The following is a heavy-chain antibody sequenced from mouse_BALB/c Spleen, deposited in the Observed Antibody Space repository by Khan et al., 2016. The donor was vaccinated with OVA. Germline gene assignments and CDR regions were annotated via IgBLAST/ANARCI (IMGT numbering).Heavy chain of an antibody. Sequence: VQLQQSGAELVRPGALVKLSCKASGFNIKDYYMHWVKQRPEQGLEWIGWIDPENGETVYDPKFQGKASITANTSSNTAYLQLSSLTSEDTAVYYWRRSGYSAWFGYGGQGTPVTVSA. CDR3: RRSGYSAWFGY. J-gene: IGHJ3*01. V-gene: IGHV14-1*02. CDR1: GFNIKDYY. CDR2: IDPENGET.